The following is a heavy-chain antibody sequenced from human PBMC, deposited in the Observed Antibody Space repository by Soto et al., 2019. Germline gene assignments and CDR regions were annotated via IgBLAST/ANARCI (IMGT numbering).Heavy chain of an antibody. CDR1: GFTFCKAR. CDR2: IKSKTDGGTT. CDR3: TTGPQWELGHIQHFDY. V-gene: IGHV3-15*07. D-gene: IGHD1-26*01. J-gene: IGHJ4*02. Sequence: PGGSLRLSCAASGFTFCKARINRVRQAPGKGLEWVGRIKSKTDGGTTDYAAPVKGRFTISRDDSKNTLYLQMNSLKTEDTAVYYCTTGPQWELGHIQHFDYWGQGTLVTVSS.